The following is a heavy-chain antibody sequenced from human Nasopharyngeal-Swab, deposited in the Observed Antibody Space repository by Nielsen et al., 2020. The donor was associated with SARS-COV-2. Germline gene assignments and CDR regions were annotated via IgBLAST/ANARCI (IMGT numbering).Heavy chain of an antibody. CDR2: ISSSSYI. D-gene: IGHD3-16*01. CDR3: ARDWGVPSDY. Sequence: GESLKISCAASGFTFSSYSMNWVRQAPGKGLEWVSSISSSSYIYYADSVKGRFTISRDNAKNSLYLQMNSLRAEDTAVYYCARDWGVPSDYWGQGTLVTVSS. CDR1: GFTFSSYS. V-gene: IGHV3-21*01. J-gene: IGHJ4*02.